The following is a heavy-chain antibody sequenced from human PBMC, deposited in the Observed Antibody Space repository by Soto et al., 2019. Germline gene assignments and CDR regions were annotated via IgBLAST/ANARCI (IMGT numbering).Heavy chain of an antibody. CDR1: GFTFSSYA. Sequence: GSLRLSCAASGFTFSSYAMHWVRQAPGKGLEWVAVISYDGSNKYYADSVKGRFTISRDNSKNTLYLQMNSLRAEDTAVYYCARDETTRLMNWFDPWGQGTLVTVSS. J-gene: IGHJ5*02. CDR2: ISYDGSNK. V-gene: IGHV3-30-3*01. CDR3: ARDETTRLMNWFDP. D-gene: IGHD4-17*01.